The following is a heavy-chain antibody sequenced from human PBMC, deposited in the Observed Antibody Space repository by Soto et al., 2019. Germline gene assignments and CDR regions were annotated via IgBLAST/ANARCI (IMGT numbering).Heavy chain of an antibody. CDR1: GYTFTGYY. CDR2: INPNNGDT. Sequence: ASVKVSCKASGYTFTGYYIYWLRQAPGQGLEWMGWINPNNGDTNYAQKFQGRVTMTRDSSISTAYLELSRLRSDATAIYYCARLKSYYDSPGSSDYWGQGTLVTVSS. V-gene: IGHV1-2*02. J-gene: IGHJ4*02. CDR3: ARLKSYYDSPGSSDY. D-gene: IGHD3-22*01.